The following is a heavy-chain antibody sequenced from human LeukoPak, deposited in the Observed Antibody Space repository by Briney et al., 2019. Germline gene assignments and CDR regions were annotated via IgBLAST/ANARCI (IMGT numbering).Heavy chain of an antibody. J-gene: IGHJ3*02. CDR3: ARLGLLLDSSSWYGYAFDI. Sequence: SETLSLTCTVSGGSISSYYWSWIRQPSGKGLEWIGYIYTSGSTNYNPSLKSRVTISVDTSKNQFSLKLSSVTAADTAVYYCARLGLLLDSSSWYGYAFDIWGQGTMVTVSS. CDR2: IYTSGST. CDR1: GGSISSYY. D-gene: IGHD6-13*01. V-gene: IGHV4-4*09.